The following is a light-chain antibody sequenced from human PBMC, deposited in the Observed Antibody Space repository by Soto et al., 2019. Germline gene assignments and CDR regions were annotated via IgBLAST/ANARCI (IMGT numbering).Light chain of an antibody. V-gene: IGKV3D-15*01. CDR3: QKYDSVPLT. J-gene: IGKJ4*01. CDR1: QTISSN. Sequence: EIVMTQSPVTLSVSPGERATLSCRASQTISSNLAWYQQKPGQAPRLLIYGASTRATDVPGRFSGSGSGTDFTLTIGSLQPEDVATYYCQKYDSVPLTFGGGTKVDIK. CDR2: GAS.